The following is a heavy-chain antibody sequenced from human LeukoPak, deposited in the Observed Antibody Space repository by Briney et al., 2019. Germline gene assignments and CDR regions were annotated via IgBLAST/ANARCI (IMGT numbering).Heavy chain of an antibody. CDR3: ARDLGYCSGGSCPFDP. CDR1: GGSISSYY. Sequence: PSETLSLTCTVSGGSISSYYWSWIRQPPGKGLEWIGYIYYSGSTNYNPSLKSRVTISVDTSKNQFSLKLSSVTAADTAVYYCARDLGYCSGGSCPFDPWGQGTLVTVSS. CDR2: IYYSGST. D-gene: IGHD2-15*01. V-gene: IGHV4-59*01. J-gene: IGHJ5*02.